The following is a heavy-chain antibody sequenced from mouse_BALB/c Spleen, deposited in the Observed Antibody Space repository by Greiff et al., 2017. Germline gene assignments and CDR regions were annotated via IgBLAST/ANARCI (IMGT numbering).Heavy chain of an antibody. Sequence: EVQLQQSGPGLVKPSQSLSLTCSVTGYSITSGYYWHWIRQFPGNKLEWMGYISYDGSNNYNPSLKNRISITRDTSKNQFFLKLNSVTTEDTATYYCARYGNHWYFDVWGAGTTVTVSS. V-gene: IGHV3-6*02. CDR3: ARYGNHWYFDV. D-gene: IGHD2-10*02. CDR2: ISYDGSN. J-gene: IGHJ1*01. CDR1: GYSITSGYY.